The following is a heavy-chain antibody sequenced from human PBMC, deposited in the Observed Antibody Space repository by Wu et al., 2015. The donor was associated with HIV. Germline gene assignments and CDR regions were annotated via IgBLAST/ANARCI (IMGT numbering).Heavy chain of an antibody. D-gene: IGHD3-10*01. CDR3: AITMVRGTTYYYMDV. CDR2: INPNSGGR. V-gene: IGHV1-2*02. Sequence: QVQLVQSGADVKKPGASMKVSCKASGYTFTDYYMHWVRQAPGQGLEWMGWINPNSGGRNYAQKFQGRVTMTRDTSITTAYMELSRLRSDDTAVYYCAITMVRGTTYYYMDVWGKGTTVTVSS. J-gene: IGHJ6*03. CDR1: GYTFTDYY.